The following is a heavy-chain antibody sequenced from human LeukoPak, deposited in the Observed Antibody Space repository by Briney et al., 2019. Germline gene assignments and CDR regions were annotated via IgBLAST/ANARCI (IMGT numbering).Heavy chain of an antibody. D-gene: IGHD5-18*01. V-gene: IGHV3-30*03. CDR2: ISYDGSNK. CDR3: ARSPGYSYGYYFGY. J-gene: IGHJ4*02. CDR1: GFTFSSYG. Sequence: GGSLRLSCAASGFTFSSYGMHWVRQAPGKGLEWVAVISYDGSNKYYADSVKGRFTISRDNSKNTLYLQMNSLRAEDTAVYYCARSPGYSYGYYFGYWGQGTLVTVSS.